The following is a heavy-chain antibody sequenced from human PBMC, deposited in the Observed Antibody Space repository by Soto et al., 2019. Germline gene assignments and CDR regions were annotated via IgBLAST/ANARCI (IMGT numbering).Heavy chain of an antibody. J-gene: IGHJ4*02. V-gene: IGHV4-59*08. CDR2: IYYSGST. D-gene: IGHD6-19*01. CDR1: GGSISSYY. CDR3: ARQGAGPGYSSGWYDFKADY. Sequence: TSETLSLTCTVSGGSISSYYWSWIRQPPGKGLEWIGYIYYSGSTNYNPSLKSRVTISVDTSKNQFSLKLSSVTAADTAVYYCARQGAGPGYSSGWYDFKADYWGQGTLVTVSS.